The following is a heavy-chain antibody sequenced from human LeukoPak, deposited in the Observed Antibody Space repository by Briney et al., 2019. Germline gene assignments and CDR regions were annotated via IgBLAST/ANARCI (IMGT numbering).Heavy chain of an antibody. CDR3: ARGELLGDVTYYGLDV. Sequence: GASVKVSCKASGGTFSSYAISWVRQAPGQGLEWMGRIIPILGIANYAQKFQGRVTITADKSTSTAYMELSSLRSEDTAVYYCARGELLGDVTYYGLDVWGQGTAVTVSS. D-gene: IGHD3-16*01. CDR2: IIPILGIA. CDR1: GGTFSSYA. V-gene: IGHV1-69*04. J-gene: IGHJ6*02.